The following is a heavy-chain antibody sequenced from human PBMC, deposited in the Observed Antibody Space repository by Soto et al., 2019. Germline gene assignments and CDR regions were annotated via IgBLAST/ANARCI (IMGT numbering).Heavy chain of an antibody. V-gene: IGHV3-23*01. CDR2: ISGSNNST. CDR1: GFTFSSSA. J-gene: IGHJ4*02. D-gene: IGHD3-22*01. Sequence: VWSLRLSCSSSGFTFSSSAMTWVRQAPGKGLDWVSAISGSNNSTYYADSVKGRFAISRDNSKNTLYLQMNSLRAEDTAVYYCARDYFEDFWGQGTLVTVSS. CDR3: ARDYFEDF.